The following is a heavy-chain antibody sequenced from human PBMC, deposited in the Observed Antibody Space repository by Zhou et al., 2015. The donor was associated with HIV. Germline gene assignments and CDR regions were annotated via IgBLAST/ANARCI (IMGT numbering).Heavy chain of an antibody. CDR1: GDTFSTYA. V-gene: IGHV1-18*01. D-gene: IGHD4-11*01. CDR3: ARVRDENSNYGKYFYGMDV. CDR2: ISGYNGHT. Sequence: QVQLVQSGAEVKKPGSSVKVSCKTSGDTFSTYAFSWVRQAPGQGLEWIGWISGYNGHTNYAQILQGRVTMTTDKSTGTAFMEVRSLRSDDTAVYYCARVRDENSNYGKYFYGMDVWGQGTTVTVSS. J-gene: IGHJ6*02.